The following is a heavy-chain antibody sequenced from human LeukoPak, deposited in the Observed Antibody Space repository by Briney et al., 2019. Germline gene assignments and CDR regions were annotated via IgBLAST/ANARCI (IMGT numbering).Heavy chain of an antibody. CDR1: GFTFSSSG. CDR3: AKEYCSNSVCHSLDY. Sequence: GGSLSLSCAASGFTFSSSGMHWLRHATGRGREWVAVISYDGSNKYYTDSVMGRFTFSSDNSKNTLYLQMNSLRAEDPAQYYCAKEYCSNSVCHSLDYWGQGTLVTVSS. V-gene: IGHV3-30*18. D-gene: IGHD2-8*01. J-gene: IGHJ4*02. CDR2: ISYDGSNK.